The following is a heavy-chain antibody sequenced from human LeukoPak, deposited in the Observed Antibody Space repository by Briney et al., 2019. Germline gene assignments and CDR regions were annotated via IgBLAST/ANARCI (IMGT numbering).Heavy chain of an antibody. Sequence: SETLSLTCAVYGGSFSGYYWSWIRQPPGKGLEWIGEINHSGSTNYNPSLKSRVTISVDTSKNQFSLKLRSVTAADTAVYYCARGLYSGYADYFDYWGQGTLVTVSS. D-gene: IGHD5-12*01. CDR2: INHSGST. J-gene: IGHJ4*02. CDR1: GGSFSGYY. CDR3: ARGLYSGYADYFDY. V-gene: IGHV4-34*01.